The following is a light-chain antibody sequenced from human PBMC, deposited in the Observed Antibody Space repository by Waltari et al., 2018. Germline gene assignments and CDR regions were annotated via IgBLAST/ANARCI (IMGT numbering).Light chain of an antibody. V-gene: IGLV2-8*01. CDR1: SSDVGGYNY. J-gene: IGLJ2*01. CDR3: SSYAGSNIVV. Sequence: GTSSDVGGYNYVSWYQQHPGKAPKFVIYEVTKRPSGVPDRFSGSKSGNTASLTVSGLQAEDEADYYCSSYAGSNIVVFGGGTKLTVL. CDR2: EVT.